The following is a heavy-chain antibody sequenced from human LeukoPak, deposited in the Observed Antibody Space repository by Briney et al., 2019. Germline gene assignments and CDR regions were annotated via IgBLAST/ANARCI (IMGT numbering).Heavy chain of an antibody. CDR3: ATKQWLAPPPDS. V-gene: IGHV3-74*01. CDR2: INTDGTVT. CDR1: GLTYSKQF. J-gene: IGHJ4*02. D-gene: IGHD6-19*01. Sequence: GWSLPLSCAPSGLTYSKQFKVWVSQPAVRVLEGVSRINTDGTVTTYADSVKGRFTVSRDNADNTMFLQMNSVRDEDTAVYYCATKQWLAPPPDSWGQGTPVTVSS.